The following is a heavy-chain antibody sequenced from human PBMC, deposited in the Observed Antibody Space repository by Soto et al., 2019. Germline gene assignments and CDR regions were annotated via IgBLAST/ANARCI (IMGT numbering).Heavy chain of an antibody. CDR2: TRHDGSNT. CDR3: VRDGVGATTYFGYFDY. J-gene: IGHJ4*02. Sequence: QVQLVESGGGVVQPGRSLRLSCAASGFNFGGYGMHCVRQAPGKGLEWVAITRHDGSNTYYADSVRGRFTISRDNSKNTLYLQMNSLTVEDTAVYYCVRDGVGATTYFGYFDYWGQGTLITVSS. V-gene: IGHV3-33*01. D-gene: IGHD1-26*01. CDR1: GFNFGGYG.